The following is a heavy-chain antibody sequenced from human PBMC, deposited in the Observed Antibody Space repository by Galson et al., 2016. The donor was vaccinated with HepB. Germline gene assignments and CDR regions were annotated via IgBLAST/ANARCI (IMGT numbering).Heavy chain of an antibody. CDR2: IKGEADGGTT. D-gene: IGHD2-2*01. CDR1: GFTFSGHY. CDR3: ATVKLTTWYSFDS. J-gene: IGHJ4*02. V-gene: IGHV3-15*01. Sequence: SLRLSCAASGFTFSGHYMDWVRQAPGKGLEWVGRIKGEADGGTTDYAAPVKGRFYISRDDSTHTLFLHMNSLRVEDGAVYYCATVKLTTWYSFDSWGQGTLVTVSS.